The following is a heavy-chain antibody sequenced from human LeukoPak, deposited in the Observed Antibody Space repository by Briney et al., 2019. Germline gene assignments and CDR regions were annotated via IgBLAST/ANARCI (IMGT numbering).Heavy chain of an antibody. Sequence: GGSLRLSCAASGFSFSTCAMSWVRQAPGKGLEWVSLISATGGTTYYADSVKGRFTISRDNSENTLYLQMNSLRAEDTALYYCAKGTGYSYAYSFDYWGQGTLVTVSS. CDR2: ISATGGTT. J-gene: IGHJ4*02. CDR1: GFSFSTCA. V-gene: IGHV3-23*01. CDR3: AKGTGYSYAYSFDY. D-gene: IGHD5-18*01.